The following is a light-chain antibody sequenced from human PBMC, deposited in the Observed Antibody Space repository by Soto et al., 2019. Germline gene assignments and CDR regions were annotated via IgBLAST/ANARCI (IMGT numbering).Light chain of an antibody. Sequence: VLTQSPATLSLSPGERATLSCRASQSVSSNVAWYQQKPGQAPRLLIYDASNRATGIPARFSGSGSGTDFTLTISSLEPEDFAVYYCQRGDTFGQRTRLEIK. CDR1: QSVSSN. CDR3: QRGDT. CDR2: DAS. J-gene: IGKJ5*01. V-gene: IGKV3-11*01.